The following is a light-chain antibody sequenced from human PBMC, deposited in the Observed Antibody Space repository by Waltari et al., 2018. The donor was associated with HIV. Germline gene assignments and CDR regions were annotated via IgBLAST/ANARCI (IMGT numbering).Light chain of an antibody. CDR1: VLAQKH. Sequence: SYELTQPSSVSVSPGQTARIPCSGYVLAQKHARLFQQKSGQAPLVVIYKDTERPSEIPERFSGSSSGTTVTLTINGAQVEDEADYYCYSATDDYRVVFGGGTQLTVL. CDR3: YSATDDYRVV. V-gene: IGLV3-27*01. CDR2: KDT. J-gene: IGLJ2*01.